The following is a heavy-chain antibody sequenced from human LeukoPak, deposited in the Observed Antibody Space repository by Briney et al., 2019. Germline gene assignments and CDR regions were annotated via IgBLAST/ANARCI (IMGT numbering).Heavy chain of an antibody. D-gene: IGHD3-10*01. V-gene: IGHV4-61*02. CDR2: IYTSGST. CDR3: ARFAGGQTDAFDI. Sequence: SETLSLTCTVSGGSISSGSYYWSWIRQPAGKGLEWIGRIYTSGSTNYNPSLKSRVTISVDTSKNQFSLKLSSVTAADTAVYYCARFAGGQTDAFDIWGQGTMVTVSS. J-gene: IGHJ3*02. CDR1: GGSISSGSYY.